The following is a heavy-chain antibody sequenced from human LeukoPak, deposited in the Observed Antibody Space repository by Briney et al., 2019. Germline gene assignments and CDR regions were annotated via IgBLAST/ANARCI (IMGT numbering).Heavy chain of an antibody. Sequence: GGSLRLSCAASGFTFSSYWMSWVRQAPGKGLEWVSSISSSSSYIYYADSVKGRFTISRDNAKNSLYLQMNSLRAEDTAVYYCARASGYYGSGSYYNYWGQGTLVTVSS. D-gene: IGHD3-10*01. J-gene: IGHJ4*02. CDR1: GFTFSSYW. CDR3: ARASGYYGSGSYYNY. CDR2: ISSSSSYI. V-gene: IGHV3-21*01.